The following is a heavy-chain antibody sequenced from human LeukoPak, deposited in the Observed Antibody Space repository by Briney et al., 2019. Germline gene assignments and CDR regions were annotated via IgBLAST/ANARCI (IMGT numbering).Heavy chain of an antibody. Sequence: ASVKVSCKASGYTFTSYGISWVRQAPGQGLEWMGWISAYNGNTNYAQKLQGRVTMTTDTSTSTAYMELRSLRSDDTAVYHCARDGYNPPLYYYYYMDVWGKGTTVTISS. CDR2: ISAYNGNT. D-gene: IGHD5-24*01. CDR3: ARDGYNPPLYYYYYMDV. V-gene: IGHV1-18*01. J-gene: IGHJ6*03. CDR1: GYTFTSYG.